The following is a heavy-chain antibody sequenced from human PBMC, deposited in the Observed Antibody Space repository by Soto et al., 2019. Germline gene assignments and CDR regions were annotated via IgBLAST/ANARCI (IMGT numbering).Heavy chain of an antibody. D-gene: IGHD2-2*01. CDR1: GGTFSSYA. Sequence: QVQLVQSGAEVKKPGSSVKVSCKASGGTFSSYAISWVRQAPGQGLEWMGGIIPIFGTANHAQKFQGRVTITADESTSTAYMGLSSLRSEDTAVYYCARPLGYCSSTSCLGYFDLWGRGTLVTVSS. CDR3: ARPLGYCSSTSCLGYFDL. CDR2: IIPIFGTA. J-gene: IGHJ2*01. V-gene: IGHV1-69*01.